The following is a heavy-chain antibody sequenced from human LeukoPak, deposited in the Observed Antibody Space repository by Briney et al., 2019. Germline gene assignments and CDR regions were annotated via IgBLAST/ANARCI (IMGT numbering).Heavy chain of an antibody. CDR1: GFTLSDHY. V-gene: IGHV3-72*01. CDR2: TRNKANSYST. J-gene: IGHJ5*02. Sequence: GGSLRLSCAASGFTLSDHYMDWVRQAPGKGLEWVGRTRNKANSYSTDYAASVKGRFTISRDDSKNSLSLQMNSLKTEDTAMYYYVSGYCSGGSCYSSPGWFDPWGQGSLVTVSS. CDR3: VSGYCSGGSCYSSPGWFDP. D-gene: IGHD2-15*01.